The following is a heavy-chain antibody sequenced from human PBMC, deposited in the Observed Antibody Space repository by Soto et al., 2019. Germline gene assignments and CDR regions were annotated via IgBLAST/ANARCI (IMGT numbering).Heavy chain of an antibody. CDR1: GFTFSSYA. J-gene: IGHJ4*02. Sequence: GSLRLSCAASGFTFSSYAMHWVRQAPGKGLEWVAVISYDGSNKYYADSVKGRFTISRDNSKNTLYLQMNSLRAEDTAVYYCARRDGYTLDYWGQGTLVTVSS. CDR2: ISYDGSNK. CDR3: ARRDGYTLDY. D-gene: IGHD5-12*01. V-gene: IGHV3-30-3*01.